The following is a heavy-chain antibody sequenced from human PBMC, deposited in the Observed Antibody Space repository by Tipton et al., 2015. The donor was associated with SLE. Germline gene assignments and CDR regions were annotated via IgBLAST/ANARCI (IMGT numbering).Heavy chain of an antibody. CDR3: ARRDYGDYAPGDDY. CDR2: IYYSGST. J-gene: IGHJ4*02. Sequence: GLVKPSETLSLTCTVSGGSISSSSYYWGWIRQPPGKGLEWIGSIYYSGSTYYNPSLKSRVTISVDTSKNQFSLKLSSVTAADTAVYYCARRDYGDYAPGDDYWGQGTLVTVSS. V-gene: IGHV4-39*01. D-gene: IGHD4-17*01. CDR1: GGSISSSSYY.